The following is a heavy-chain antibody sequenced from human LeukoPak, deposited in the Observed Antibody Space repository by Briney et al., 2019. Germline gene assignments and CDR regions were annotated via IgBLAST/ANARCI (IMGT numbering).Heavy chain of an antibody. D-gene: IGHD4-11*01. Sequence: GGSLRLSCAASEFTVSVNYMSWVRQAPGKGLEWVSVIYSGGSTYYADSVKGRFTISRDNSKNTLYLQMNSLRTEDTAVYYCARDARVYSNYLWGRGTLVTVSS. J-gene: IGHJ5*02. CDR3: ARDARVYSNYL. CDR2: IYSGGST. CDR1: EFTVSVNY. V-gene: IGHV3-53*05.